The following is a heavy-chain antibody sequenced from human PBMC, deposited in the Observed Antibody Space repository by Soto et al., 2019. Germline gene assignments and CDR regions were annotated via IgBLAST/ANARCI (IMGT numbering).Heavy chain of an antibody. J-gene: IGHJ6*02. CDR2: INPSGGST. Sequence: ASVKVSCKASGYTFTSYYMHWVRQAPGQGLEWMGIINPSGGSTSYAQKFQGRVTMTRDTSTSTVYMELSSLRSEDTAVYYCARVGAAAGEYYYYGMDVWGPGTLVTVSS. V-gene: IGHV1-46*01. CDR3: ARVGAAAGEYYYYGMDV. CDR1: GYTFTSYY. D-gene: IGHD6-13*01.